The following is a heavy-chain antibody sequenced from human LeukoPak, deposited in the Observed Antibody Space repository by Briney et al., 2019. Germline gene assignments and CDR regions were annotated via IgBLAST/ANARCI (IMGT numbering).Heavy chain of an antibody. CDR2: ISAYNGNT. V-gene: IGHV1-18*01. Sequence: ASVKVSCKASGYTFTGYGISWVRQAPGQGLEWMGWISAYNGNTNPAQKVQGRVTMTTDTSTSTAYMELRSLRSDDTAVYYCATCSGGSCYPDSFDIWGQGTMVTVSS. D-gene: IGHD2-15*01. J-gene: IGHJ3*02. CDR1: GYTFTGYG. CDR3: ATCSGGSCYPDSFDI.